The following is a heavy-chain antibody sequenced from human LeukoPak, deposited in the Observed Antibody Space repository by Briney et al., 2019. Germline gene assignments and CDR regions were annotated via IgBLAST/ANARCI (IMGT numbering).Heavy chain of an antibody. CDR2: IYTSGST. J-gene: IGHJ4*02. CDR3: ARGTGYSSSWPIDC. Sequence: SQTLSLTRTVSGGSISSGSYYWSWIRQPAGKGLEWIGRIYTSGSTNYNPSLKSRVTISVDTSKNQFSLKLSSVTAADTAVYYCARGTGYSSSWPIDCWGQGTLVTVSS. V-gene: IGHV4-61*02. CDR1: GGSISSGSYY. D-gene: IGHD6-13*01.